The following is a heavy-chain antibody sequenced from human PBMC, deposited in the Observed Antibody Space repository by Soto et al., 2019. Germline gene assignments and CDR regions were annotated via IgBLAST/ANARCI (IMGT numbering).Heavy chain of an antibody. D-gene: IGHD5-18*01. CDR1: GGSISSGGYY. V-gene: IGHV4-31*03. J-gene: IGHJ5*02. Sequence: PSETLSLTCTVSGGSISSGGYYWSWIRQHPAKGLEWIGYIYYSGSTYYNPSLKSRVTISVDTSKNQFSLKLSSVTAADTAVYYCARELWIQLSYWFDPWGQGTLVTAPQ. CDR2: IYYSGST. CDR3: ARELWIQLSYWFDP.